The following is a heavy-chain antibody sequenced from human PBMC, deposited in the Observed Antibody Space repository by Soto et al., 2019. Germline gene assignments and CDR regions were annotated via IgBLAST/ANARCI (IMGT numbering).Heavy chain of an antibody. J-gene: IGHJ4*02. Sequence: APVKVSCKASGGTFSSYAISWVRQAPGQGLEWMGGIIPIFGTANYAQKFQGRVTITADESTSTAYMELSSLRSEDTAVYYCARLQLDTAMDSGFDYWGQGTLVTLSS. CDR3: ARLQLDTAMDSGFDY. CDR1: GGTFSSYA. D-gene: IGHD5-18*01. CDR2: IIPIFGTA. V-gene: IGHV1-69*13.